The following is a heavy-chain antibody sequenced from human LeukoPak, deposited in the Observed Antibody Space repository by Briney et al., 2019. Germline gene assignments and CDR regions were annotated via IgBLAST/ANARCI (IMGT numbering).Heavy chain of an antibody. Sequence: GGSLRLSCSASGFNFNYFAMSWIRQAPGKRLEWVSTIGDSGSGGSYADSVRGRFTISRDNSKNIVYLQMHSLRVDDSAVYYCSRVKYGGNSGYHFDYWGQGTLVTVSS. CDR3: SRVKYGGNSGYHFDY. CDR2: IGDSGSGG. J-gene: IGHJ4*02. CDR1: GFNFNYFA. V-gene: IGHV3-23*01. D-gene: IGHD4-23*01.